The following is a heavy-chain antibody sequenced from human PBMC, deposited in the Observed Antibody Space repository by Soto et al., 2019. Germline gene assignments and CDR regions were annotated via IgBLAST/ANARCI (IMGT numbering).Heavy chain of an antibody. D-gene: IGHD3-10*01. CDR2: IYYSGST. V-gene: IGHV4-61*01. CDR3: ARDKLLWFGELYGMDV. J-gene: IGHJ6*02. Sequence: SETLSLTCTVSGGSVSSGSYYWSWIRQPPGKGLEWIGYIYYSGSTNYNPSLKSRVTISVDTSKNQFSLKLSSVTAADTAVYYCARDKLLWFGELYGMDVWGQGTTVTVSS. CDR1: GGSVSSGSYY.